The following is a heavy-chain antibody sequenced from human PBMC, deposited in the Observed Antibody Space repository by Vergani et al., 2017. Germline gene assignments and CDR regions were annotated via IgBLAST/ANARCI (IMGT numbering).Heavy chain of an antibody. J-gene: IGHJ5*02. CDR2: IKSKTDGGTT. Sequence: EVQLVESGGGLVKPGGSLRLSCAASGFTFSNAWMNWVRQAPGKGLEWVGRIKSKTDGGTTDYAAPVKGRFTISRDDSKNTLYLQMNSLRSEDTAVYYWAREARGYDFWSGYQVFGPWGQGTLVTVSS. D-gene: IGHD3-3*01. V-gene: IGHV3-15*07. CDR3: AREARGYDFWSGYQVFGP. CDR1: GFTFSNAW.